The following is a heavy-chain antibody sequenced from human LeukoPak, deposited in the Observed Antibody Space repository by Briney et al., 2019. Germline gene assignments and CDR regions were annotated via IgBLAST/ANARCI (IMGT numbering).Heavy chain of an antibody. D-gene: IGHD5-24*01. V-gene: IGHV3-30*02. Sequence: GGSLRLSCAASGFTYEEYGMRCVRQAPGKGLECVAFIRYDGSNKYYADSVKGRFSISRDNSKNTLYLQMNSLRAEDTAVYYCASSRDGYNFYYYYYYMDVWGKGTTVTVSS. CDR2: IRYDGSNK. CDR3: ASSRDGYNFYYYYYYMDV. J-gene: IGHJ6*03. CDR1: GFTYEEYG.